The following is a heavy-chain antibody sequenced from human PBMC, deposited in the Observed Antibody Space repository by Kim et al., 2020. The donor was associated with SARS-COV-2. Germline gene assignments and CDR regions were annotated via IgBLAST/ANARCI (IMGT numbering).Heavy chain of an antibody. Sequence: GGSLRLSCVASGFAFNSYAMAWVRQAPGKGLELVSQISGAATTTHYADSVRGRFTISRDNSKTTVFLQLDSLTADDTALYYCAKGVTIWSYAFLEYWGQGTLVTVSS. CDR3: AKGVTIWSYAFLEY. V-gene: IGHV3-23*01. J-gene: IGHJ4*02. D-gene: IGHD2-2*01. CDR2: ISGAATTT. CDR1: GFAFNSYA.